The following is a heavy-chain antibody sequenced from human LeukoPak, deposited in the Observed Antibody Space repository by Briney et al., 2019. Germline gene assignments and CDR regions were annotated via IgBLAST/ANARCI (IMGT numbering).Heavy chain of an antibody. J-gene: IGHJ4*02. CDR2: INPNSGGT. CDR1: GYTFTGYY. V-gene: IGHV1-2*02. CDR3: ARESCSSTSCYESGGDWNPSFDY. Sequence: ASVKVSCKASGYTFTGYYMHWVRQAPGQGLEWMGWINPNSGGTNYAQKFQGRVTMTRDTSISTAYMELSRLRSDDTAVYYCARESCSSTSCYESGGDWNPSFDYWGQGTLVTVSS. D-gene: IGHD2-2*01.